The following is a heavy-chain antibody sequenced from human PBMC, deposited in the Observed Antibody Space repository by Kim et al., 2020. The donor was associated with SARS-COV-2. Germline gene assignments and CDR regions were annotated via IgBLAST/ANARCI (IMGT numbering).Heavy chain of an antibody. CDR2: ISYDGSNK. CDR3: AKDWPDYYDSSGYYY. D-gene: IGHD3-22*01. CDR1: GFTFSSYG. V-gene: IGHV3-30*18. J-gene: IGHJ4*02. Sequence: GGSLRLSCAASGFTFSSYGMHWVRQAPGKGLEWVAVISYDGSNKYYADSVKGRFTISRDNSKNTLYLQMNSLRAEDTAVYYCAKDWPDYYDSSGYYYWGQGTLVTVSS.